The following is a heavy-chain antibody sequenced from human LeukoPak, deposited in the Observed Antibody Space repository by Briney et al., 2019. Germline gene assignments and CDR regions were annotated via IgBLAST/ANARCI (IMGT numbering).Heavy chain of an antibody. V-gene: IGHV1-69*04. CDR2: IIPILGIA. Sequence: SVKVSCMASGGTFSSYAISWVRQAPGQGLEWMGRIIPILGIANYAQKFQGRVTITADKSTSTAYMELSSLRSEDTAVYYCASLGATVTFDYWGQGTLVTVPS. CDR1: GGTFSSYA. CDR3: ASLGATVTFDY. J-gene: IGHJ4*02. D-gene: IGHD4-17*01.